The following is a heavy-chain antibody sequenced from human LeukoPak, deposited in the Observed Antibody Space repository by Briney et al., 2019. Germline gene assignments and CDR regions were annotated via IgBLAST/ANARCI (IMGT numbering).Heavy chain of an antibody. J-gene: IGHJ4*02. Sequence: VASVKVSCKVSGYTPTELSMHWVRQAPGKGLEWMGGFDPEDGETIYAQKFQGGVTMTEDTSTDTAYMELSSLRSEDTAVYYCATGVGATTLDYWGQGTLVTVSS. CDR3: ATGVGATTLDY. V-gene: IGHV1-24*01. CDR2: FDPEDGET. D-gene: IGHD1-26*01. CDR1: GYTPTELS.